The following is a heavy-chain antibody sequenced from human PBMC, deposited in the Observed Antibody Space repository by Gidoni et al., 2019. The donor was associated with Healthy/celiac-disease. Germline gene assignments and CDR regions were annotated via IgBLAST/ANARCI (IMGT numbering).Heavy chain of an antibody. CDR3: GGSSWSGISH. CDR1: GGSFSGYY. D-gene: IGHD6-13*01. CDR2: INHSGST. J-gene: IGHJ4*02. Sequence: QVQLQQWGAGLLKRSETLSLTCAVYGGSFSGYYWSWIRQHPGKGLEWIGEINHSGSTNYNPSLKSRVTISVDTSKNQFSLKLSSVTAADTAVYYCGGSSWSGISHWGQGTLVTVSS. V-gene: IGHV4-34*01.